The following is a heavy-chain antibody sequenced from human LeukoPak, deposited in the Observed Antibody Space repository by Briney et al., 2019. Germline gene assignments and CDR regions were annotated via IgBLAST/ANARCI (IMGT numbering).Heavy chain of an antibody. J-gene: IGHJ4*02. CDR3: ARDQVTIQSARAFDY. CDR1: RYTFTNYV. D-gene: IGHD3-3*01. CDR2: INGYRGNT. V-gene: IGHV1-18*01. Sequence: ASVKVSCKASRYTFTNYVVSWVRQAPGQVLEWVGWINGYRGNTNYAQKLQGRVTMTTDTSTNTAYMEWGSLRFDDTAVYFCARDQVTIQSARAFDYWGQGTLVTISS.